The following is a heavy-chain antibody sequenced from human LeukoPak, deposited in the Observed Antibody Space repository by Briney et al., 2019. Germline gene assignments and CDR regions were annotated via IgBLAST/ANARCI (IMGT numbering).Heavy chain of an antibody. D-gene: IGHD4-17*01. CDR2: IYSSGAT. J-gene: IGHJ6*04. CDR3: ARHVYGKGMGV. CDR1: GDSFSGYY. V-gene: IGHV4-59*08. Sequence: PSETLSLTCTVSGDSFSGYYWGWIRQAPGKGLECLGYIYSSGATAYNPSLKSRLTISIDTYRNQFSLTLTSVSAADAAVYFCARHVYGKGMGVWGKGTTVTVSS.